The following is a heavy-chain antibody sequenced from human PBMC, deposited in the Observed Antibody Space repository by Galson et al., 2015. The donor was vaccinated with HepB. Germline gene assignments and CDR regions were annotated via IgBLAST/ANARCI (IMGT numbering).Heavy chain of an antibody. D-gene: IGHD3-22*01. CDR3: ARGPIKNSSGYPFDY. Sequence: SVKVSCKASGYTFTSYYMHWVRQAPGQGLEWMGIINPSGGSTIYAQKFQGRVTMARDTSTSTVYMELSSLRSEDTAVYYCARGPIKNSSGYPFDYWGQGTLVTVSS. CDR2: INPSGGST. CDR1: GYTFTSYY. J-gene: IGHJ4*02. V-gene: IGHV1-46*01.